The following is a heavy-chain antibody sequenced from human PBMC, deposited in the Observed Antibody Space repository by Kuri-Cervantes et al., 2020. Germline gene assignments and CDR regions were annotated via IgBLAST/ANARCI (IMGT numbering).Heavy chain of an antibody. CDR3: AKTLSLTYYYGSGSYDYMDV. CDR2: ISGSGGST. CDR1: GFTFSSYA. V-gene: IGHV3-23*01. Sequence: GESLKISCAASGFTFSSYAMSWVRQAPGKGLEWVSAISGSGGSTYYADSVKGRFTISRDNSKNTLYLQMNSLRAEDTAVYYCAKTLSLTYYYGSGSYDYMDVWGKGTTVTVSS. J-gene: IGHJ6*03. D-gene: IGHD3-10*01.